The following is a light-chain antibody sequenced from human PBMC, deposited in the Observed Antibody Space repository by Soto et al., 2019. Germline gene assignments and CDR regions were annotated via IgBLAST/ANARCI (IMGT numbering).Light chain of an antibody. CDR1: SSNIGAGYD. Sequence: QSVLTQPPSVSGAPGQRVTISCTGSSSNIGAGYDAHWYQHLPGTAPKLLIYDNTNRPSGVPDRFSGSKSGTSASLAITGLQAEDEADYYCQAYDSGLSASLFGGGTKVTVL. CDR2: DNT. J-gene: IGLJ2*01. CDR3: QAYDSGLSASL. V-gene: IGLV1-40*01.